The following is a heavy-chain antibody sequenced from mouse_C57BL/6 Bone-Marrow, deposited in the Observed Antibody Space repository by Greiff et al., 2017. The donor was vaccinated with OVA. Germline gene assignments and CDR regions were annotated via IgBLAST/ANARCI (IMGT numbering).Heavy chain of an antibody. CDR1: GYAFSSSW. CDR3: ARRILWDY. J-gene: IGHJ2*01. Sequence: VQLQQSGTELVKPGASVKISCKASGYAFSSSWMNWVKQRPGKGLEWIGRIYPGDGDTNYNGKFKGKATLTADKSSSTAYMQLSSLTSEDSAVYFCARRILWDYWGQGTTLTVSS. V-gene: IGHV1-82*01. D-gene: IGHD1-1*02. CDR2: IYPGDGDT.